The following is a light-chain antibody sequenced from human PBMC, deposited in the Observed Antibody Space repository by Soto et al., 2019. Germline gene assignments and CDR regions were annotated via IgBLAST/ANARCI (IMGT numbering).Light chain of an antibody. CDR3: QEYGSPSRA. CDR1: QSVSSGY. V-gene: IGKV3-20*01. CDR2: GVS. Sequence: EIVMTQSPATLSVSPGERATLSCMASQSVSSGYLAWYQQKPGQAPRLLIYGVSTRATGTADRFSGSGSGTDFTLTISRLEPEDFAVYYCQEYGSPSRAFGQGTKVDIK. J-gene: IGKJ2*01.